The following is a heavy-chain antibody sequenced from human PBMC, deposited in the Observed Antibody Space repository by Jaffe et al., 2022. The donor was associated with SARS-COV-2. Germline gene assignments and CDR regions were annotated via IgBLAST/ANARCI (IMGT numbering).Heavy chain of an antibody. CDR2: IYSGGST. V-gene: IGHV3-53*01. CDR3: ARISSSRHYGMDV. CDR1: GFTVSSNY. J-gene: IGHJ6*02. D-gene: IGHD6-13*01. Sequence: EVQLVESGGGLIQPGGSLRLSCAASGFTVSSNYMSWVRQAPGKGLEWVSVIYSGGSTYYADSVKGRFTISRDNSKNTLYLQMNSLRAEDTAVYYCARISSSRHYGMDVWGQGTTVTVSS.